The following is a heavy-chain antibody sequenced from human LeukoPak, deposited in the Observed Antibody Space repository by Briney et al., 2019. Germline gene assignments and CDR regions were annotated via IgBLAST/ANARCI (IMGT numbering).Heavy chain of an antibody. CDR3: ARHGTYTTFFDY. Sequence: GSSVKVSCKDSGGTFSSYAISWARQAPGQGLEWMGGIIPIFGTANYAQKFQGRVTITADESTSTAYMELSSLRSEDTAVYYCARHGTYTTFFDYWGQGTLVTVSS. CDR1: GGTFSSYA. CDR2: IIPIFGTA. D-gene: IGHD1-14*01. J-gene: IGHJ4*02. V-gene: IGHV1-69*01.